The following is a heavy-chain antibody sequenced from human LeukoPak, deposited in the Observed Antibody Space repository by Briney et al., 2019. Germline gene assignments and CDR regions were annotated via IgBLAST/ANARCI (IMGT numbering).Heavy chain of an antibody. V-gene: IGHV3-7*01. CDR1: GFTFSSYA. CDR2: IKQDESEK. D-gene: IGHD6-19*01. Sequence: GGSLRLSCAASGFTFSSYAMSWVRQAPGKGLEWVANIKQDESEKYYVESVKGRFTISRDNAKNSLYLQMNSLRAEDTAVYYCARSEPVAGPDYWGQGTLVTVSS. J-gene: IGHJ4*02. CDR3: ARSEPVAGPDY.